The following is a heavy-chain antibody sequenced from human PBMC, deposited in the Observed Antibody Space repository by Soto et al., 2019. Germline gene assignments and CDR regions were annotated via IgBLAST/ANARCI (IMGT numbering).Heavy chain of an antibody. J-gene: IGHJ4*02. CDR2: ISSSGSTI. V-gene: IGHV3-48*03. D-gene: IGHD3-3*01. Sequence: GSLRLSCAASGFTFSIYEMNWVRQAPGKGLEWVSYISSSGSTIYYADSVKGRFTISRDNAKNSLYLQMNSLRAEDTAVYYCARGIRRYYDFWSGYTHYFDYWGQGTLVTVSS. CDR3: ARGIRRYYDFWSGYTHYFDY. CDR1: GFTFSIYE.